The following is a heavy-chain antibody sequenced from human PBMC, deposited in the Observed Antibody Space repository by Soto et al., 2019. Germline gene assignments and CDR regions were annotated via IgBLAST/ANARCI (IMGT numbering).Heavy chain of an antibody. D-gene: IGHD3-3*01. CDR2: IYYSGST. V-gene: IGHV4-59*01. CDR1: GGSISSYY. CDR3: ARVAISGHYSYYYGMDV. J-gene: IGHJ6*02. Sequence: SETLSLTCTVSGGSISSYYWSWIRQPPGKGLEWIGYIYYSGSTNYNPSLKSRVTISVDTSKNQFSLKLSSVTAADTAVYYCARVAISGHYSYYYGMDVWGQGTTVTVSS.